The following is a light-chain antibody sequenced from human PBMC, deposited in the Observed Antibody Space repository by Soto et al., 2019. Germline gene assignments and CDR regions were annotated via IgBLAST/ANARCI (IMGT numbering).Light chain of an antibody. CDR3: MQARLTPFT. CDR1: QSLLHSNGYNY. Sequence: DIVMTQSPLSLPVTPGEPASISCRSSQSLLHSNGYNYLDWYLQKPGQSPQLLIYLGSNRASGVPDRFSGSGADTDFTLKISRVEAEDVWVYYCMQARLTPFTFGPGTKVDIK. V-gene: IGKV2-28*01. J-gene: IGKJ3*01. CDR2: LGS.